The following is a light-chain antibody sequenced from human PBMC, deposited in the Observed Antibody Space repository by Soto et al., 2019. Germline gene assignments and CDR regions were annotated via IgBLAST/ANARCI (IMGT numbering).Light chain of an antibody. CDR2: AAS. Sequence: DIQMTQSPSSLSASVGDRVTITCRASQTIIRYLNWYQQKPGRAPNLLIYAASSLHTGVPSRFSASGSGTEFTLTISSLQPEDSATCCCQQSYSTLFTFGPGTRVEIK. CDR3: QQSYSTLFT. CDR1: QTIIRY. J-gene: IGKJ3*01. V-gene: IGKV1-39*01.